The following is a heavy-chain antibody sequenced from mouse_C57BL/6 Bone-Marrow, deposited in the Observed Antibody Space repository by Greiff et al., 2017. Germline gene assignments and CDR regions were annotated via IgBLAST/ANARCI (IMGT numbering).Heavy chain of an antibody. V-gene: IGHV5-16*01. J-gene: IGHJ1*03. Sequence: EVKVVESEGGLVQPGSSMKLSCTASGFTFSDYYMAWVRQVPEKGLEWVANINYDGSSTYYLDSLKSRFIISRDNAKNILYLQMSSLKSEDTATYYCARDELRRYFDVWGTGTTVTVSS. CDR3: ARDELRRYFDV. D-gene: IGHD4-1*01. CDR2: INYDGSST. CDR1: GFTFSDYY.